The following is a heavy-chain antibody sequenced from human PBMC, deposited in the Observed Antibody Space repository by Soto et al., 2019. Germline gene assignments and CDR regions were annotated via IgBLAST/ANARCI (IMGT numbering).Heavy chain of an antibody. Sequence: QVQLVQSGAEVKKPGASVKVSCKASGYTFTSYGISWVRQAPGQGLEWMGWISAYNGNTNYAQNLKGRVTMTTDTSTSTVYMELRRLRSDDTAVYYCTPSGYYSPPAYWGPRTLVTVSS. CDR1: GYTFTSYG. V-gene: IGHV1-18*01. CDR3: TPSGYYSPPAY. D-gene: IGHD3-22*01. CDR2: ISAYNGNT. J-gene: IGHJ4*02.